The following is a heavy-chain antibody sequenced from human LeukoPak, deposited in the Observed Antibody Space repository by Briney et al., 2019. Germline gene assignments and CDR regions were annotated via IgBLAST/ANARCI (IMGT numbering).Heavy chain of an antibody. CDR3: TRGDPDK. V-gene: IGHV3-7*03. CDR2: INYGGNEN. Sequence: GGSLRLSCAASGFIFNNYWMQWVRQAPGKGLEWVANINYGGNENYQVDSVKGRFSISRDNVRNSLYLQMNSLRAEDTAVYYCTRGDPDKWGQGTLVIVSS. CDR1: GFIFNNYW. J-gene: IGHJ4*02. D-gene: IGHD2-21*02.